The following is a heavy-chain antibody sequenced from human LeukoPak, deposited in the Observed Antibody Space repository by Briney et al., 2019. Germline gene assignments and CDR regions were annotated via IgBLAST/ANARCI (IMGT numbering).Heavy chain of an antibody. CDR1: GFTLSSYA. CDR2: ISDSGNT. J-gene: IGHJ3*02. Sequence: GGSLRLSCAASGFTLSSYAMSWVRQAPGKGLEWVSAISDSGNTYHADSVKGRFTISRDNSKNTLYLQMNSLRAEDTAMYYCATQWDGGAGAFDTWGQGTMVTVSS. V-gene: IGHV3-23*01. CDR3: ATQWDGGAGAFDT. D-gene: IGHD1-26*01.